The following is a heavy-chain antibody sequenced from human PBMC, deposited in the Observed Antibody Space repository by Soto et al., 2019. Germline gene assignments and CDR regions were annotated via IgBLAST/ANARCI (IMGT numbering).Heavy chain of an antibody. CDR3: ARNLCLSSSWYLYYYYGMDV. CDR1: GGSISSSSYY. J-gene: IGHJ6*02. Sequence: SETLSLTCTVSGGSISSSSYYWGWIRQPPGKGLEWIGEINHSGSTNYNPSLKSRVTISVDTSKNQFSLKLSSVTAADTAVYYCARNLCLSSSWYLYYYYGMDVWGQGTTVTVSS. D-gene: IGHD6-13*01. CDR2: INHSGST. V-gene: IGHV4-39*07.